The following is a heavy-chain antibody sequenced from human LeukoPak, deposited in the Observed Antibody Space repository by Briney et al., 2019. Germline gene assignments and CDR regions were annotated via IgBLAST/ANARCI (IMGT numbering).Heavy chain of an antibody. J-gene: IGHJ3*02. CDR3: AKDLTVVPAAISAFDI. D-gene: IGHD2-2*02. V-gene: IGHV3-66*02. CDR1: GFTVSNNY. Sequence: GGSLRLSCAASGFTVSNNYMSWVRQAPGKGLEWVSVIYSGGSTYYADSVKGRFTISRDNSKNTLYLQMNSLRAEDTAVYYCAKDLTVVPAAISAFDIWGQGTMVTVSS. CDR2: IYSGGST.